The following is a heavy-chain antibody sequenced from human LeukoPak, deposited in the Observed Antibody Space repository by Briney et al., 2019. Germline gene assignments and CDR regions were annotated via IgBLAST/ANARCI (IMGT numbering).Heavy chain of an antibody. Sequence: GGSLRLSCAASGFTFSSYSMNWVRQAPGKGREWVSSISSSSSYIYYADSVKGRFTISRGNAKNSLYLQMNSLRAEDTAVYYCARDSYDSSGPDYWGQGTLVTVSS. D-gene: IGHD3-22*01. CDR3: ARDSYDSSGPDY. V-gene: IGHV3-21*01. CDR2: ISSSSSYI. CDR1: GFTFSSYS. J-gene: IGHJ4*02.